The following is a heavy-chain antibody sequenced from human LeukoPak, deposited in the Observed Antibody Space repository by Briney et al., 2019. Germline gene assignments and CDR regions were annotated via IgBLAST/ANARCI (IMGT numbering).Heavy chain of an antibody. CDR1: GGSISSYY. J-gene: IGHJ3*02. D-gene: IGHD1-26*01. V-gene: IGHV4-59*01. CDR3: ARDLLLSGSYPGAFDI. Sequence: PSETLSLTCTVSGGSISSYYWSWLRQPPGKGLEWIGYIYYSGSTNYNPSLKSRVTISVDTSKNQFSLKLSSVTAADTAVYYCARDLLLSGSYPGAFDIWGQGTMVTVSS. CDR2: IYYSGST.